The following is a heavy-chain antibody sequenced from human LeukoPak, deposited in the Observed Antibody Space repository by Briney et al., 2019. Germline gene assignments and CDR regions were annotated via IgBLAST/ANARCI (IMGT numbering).Heavy chain of an antibody. J-gene: IGHJ6*03. V-gene: IGHV1-2*02. CDR2: INPNSGGT. CDR3: ARDVLSDYYYYHYMDV. Sequence: ASVKVSCKASGYTFTGYYMHWVRQAPGQGLEWMGWINPNSGGTNYAQKFQGRVTMTRDTSISTAYMELSRLRSDDTAVYYCARDVLSDYYYYHYMDVWGKGTTVTVSS. CDR1: GYTFTGYY. D-gene: IGHD2/OR15-2a*01.